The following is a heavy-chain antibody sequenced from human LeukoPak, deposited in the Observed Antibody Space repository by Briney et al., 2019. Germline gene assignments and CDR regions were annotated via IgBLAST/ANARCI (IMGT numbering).Heavy chain of an antibody. D-gene: IGHD1-1*01. V-gene: IGHV3-30*04. CDR3: ARDRQLDYYYYGMDV. Sequence: GGSLRPSCAASGFTFSSYAMHWVRQAPGKGLEWVAVISYDGSNKYYADSVKGRFTISRDNSKNKLYLQMNSLRAEDTAVYYCARDRQLDYYYYGMDVWGKGTTVTVSS. CDR1: GFTFSSYA. CDR2: ISYDGSNK. J-gene: IGHJ6*04.